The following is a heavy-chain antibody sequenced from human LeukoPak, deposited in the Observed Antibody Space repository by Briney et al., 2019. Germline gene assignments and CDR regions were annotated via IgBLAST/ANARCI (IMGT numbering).Heavy chain of an antibody. D-gene: IGHD2-2*01. J-gene: IGHJ5*02. Sequence: SETLSLTCSVSGGYISSGPYFWSWIRQSPGQGLEWIGYIYHSGSTYYNPSLKSRVTISVDRSKNQFSLKLSSVTAADTAVYYCARVECSSTSCYLGWFDPWGQGTLVTVSS. CDR3: ARVECSSTSCYLGWFDP. V-gene: IGHV4-30-2*06. CDR2: IYHSGST. CDR1: GGYISSGPYF.